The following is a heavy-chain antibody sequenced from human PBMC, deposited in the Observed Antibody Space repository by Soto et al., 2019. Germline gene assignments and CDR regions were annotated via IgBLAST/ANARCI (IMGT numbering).Heavy chain of an antibody. CDR1: GDSVSSNSAA. CDR2: TYYRSKWYN. CDR3: ARDTRGGGYDVWSGYPYYYYGMDV. D-gene: IGHD3-3*01. V-gene: IGHV6-1*01. J-gene: IGHJ6*02. Sequence: QTLSLTCAISGDSVSSNSAAWNWIRQSPSRGLEWLGRTYYRSKWYNDYAVSVKSRITINPDTSKNQFSLQLNSVTPEDTAVYYCARDTRGGGYDVWSGYPYYYYGMDVWGQGTTVTVSS.